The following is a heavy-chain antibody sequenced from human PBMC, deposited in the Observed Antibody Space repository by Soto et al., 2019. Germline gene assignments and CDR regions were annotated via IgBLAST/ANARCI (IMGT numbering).Heavy chain of an antibody. CDR3: ARGLVPAAMAAYYYGMDV. CDR2: IYYSGST. J-gene: IGHJ6*02. CDR1: GGYISSGGYY. V-gene: IGHV4-31*03. D-gene: IGHD2-2*01. Sequence: TLFLTCTVSGGYISSGGYYWSWIRQQPGKGLEWIGYIYYSGSTYYNPSLKSRVTISVDTSKNQFSLKLSSVTAADTAVYYCARGLVPAAMAAYYYGMDVWGQGTTVTVSS.